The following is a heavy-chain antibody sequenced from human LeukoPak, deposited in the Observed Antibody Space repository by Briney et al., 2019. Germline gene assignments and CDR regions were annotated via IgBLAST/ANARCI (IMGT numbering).Heavy chain of an antibody. V-gene: IGHV4-39*07. D-gene: IGHD6-6*01. Sequence: KPSETLPLTCSVSGGSISSSSYYWAWIRQPPGKGLEWIGSIWYGGSTYHNPSLKSRVTMSVDTSKNQFSLKLSSVTAADTAVYFCARGPIAARPTDYWGQGTLVTVSS. CDR1: GGSISSSSYY. CDR2: IWYGGST. CDR3: ARGPIAARPTDY. J-gene: IGHJ4*02.